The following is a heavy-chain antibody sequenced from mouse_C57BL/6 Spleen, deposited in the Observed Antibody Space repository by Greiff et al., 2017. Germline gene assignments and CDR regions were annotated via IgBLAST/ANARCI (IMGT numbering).Heavy chain of an antibody. CDR3: ARDDYDEGFAY. D-gene: IGHD2-4*01. CDR1: GYTFTSYW. J-gene: IGHJ3*01. V-gene: IGHV1-64*01. CDR2: IHPNSGST. Sequence: QVQLQQPGAELVKPGASVKLSCKASGYTFTSYWMHWVKQRPGQGLEWIGMIHPNSGSTNYNEKFKSKATLTVDKSSSTAYMQLSSLTSEDSAVXYCARDDYDEGFAYGGQGTLVTVSA.